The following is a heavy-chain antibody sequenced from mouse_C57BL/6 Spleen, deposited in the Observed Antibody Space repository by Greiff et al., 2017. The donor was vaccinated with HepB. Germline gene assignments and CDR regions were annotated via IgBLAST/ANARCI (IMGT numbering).Heavy chain of an antibody. Sequence: VKLMESGTELVKPGASVKLSCKASGYTFTSYWMHWVKQRPGQGLEWIGNINPSNGGTNYNEKFKSKATLTVDKSSSTAYMQLSSLTSEDSAVYYCARNWGDWYFDVWGTGTTVTVSS. V-gene: IGHV1-53*01. J-gene: IGHJ1*03. CDR2: INPSNGGT. CDR1: GYTFTSYW. D-gene: IGHD4-1*01. CDR3: ARNWGDWYFDV.